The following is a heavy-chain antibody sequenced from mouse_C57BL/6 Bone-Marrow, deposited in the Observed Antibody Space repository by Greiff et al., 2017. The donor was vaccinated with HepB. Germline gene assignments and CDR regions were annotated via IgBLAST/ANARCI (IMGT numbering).Heavy chain of an antibody. CDR1: GYTFTDYY. CDR2: INPNNGGT. Sequence: EVQLQQSGPELVKPGASVKISCKASGYTFTDYYMNWVKQSHGKSLEWIGDINPNNGGTSYNQKFKGKATLTVDKSSSTAYMELRSLTSEDSAVYCCARGGYYDYDRFAYWGQGTLVTVSA. J-gene: IGHJ3*01. V-gene: IGHV1-26*01. CDR3: ARGGYYDYDRFAY. D-gene: IGHD2-4*01.